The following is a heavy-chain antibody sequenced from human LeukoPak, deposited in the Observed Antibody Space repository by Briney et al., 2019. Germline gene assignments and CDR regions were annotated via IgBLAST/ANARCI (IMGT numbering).Heavy chain of an antibody. CDR3: AKEGLYCSSTSCYVEN. V-gene: IGHV3-23*01. D-gene: IGHD2-2*01. Sequence: PGESLRLSCAASGFTFTSYAMSWVRQAPGKGLEWVSGISGSGGSTYYADYVKGRFTISRDNSKNTLYLQLNSLTAEDTAVYYCAKEGLYCSSTSCYVENWGQGTLVTVSS. CDR2: ISGSGGST. CDR1: GFTFTSYA. J-gene: IGHJ4*02.